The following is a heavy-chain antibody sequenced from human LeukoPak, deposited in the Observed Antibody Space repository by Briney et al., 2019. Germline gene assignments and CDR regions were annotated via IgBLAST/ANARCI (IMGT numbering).Heavy chain of an antibody. CDR3: ARGGSGSEYYFDY. V-gene: IGHV3-48*04. CDR2: ISSSSTI. J-gene: IGHJ4*02. Sequence: GGSLRLSCAASGFTFSSYSMNWVRQAPGKGLEWVSYISSSSTIYYADSVKGRFTISRDNAKNSLYLQMNSLRAEDTAVYYCARGGSGSEYYFDYWGQGTLVTVSS. D-gene: IGHD5-12*01. CDR1: GFTFSSYS.